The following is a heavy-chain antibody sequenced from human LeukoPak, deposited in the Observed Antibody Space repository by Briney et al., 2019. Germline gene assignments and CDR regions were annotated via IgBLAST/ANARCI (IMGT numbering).Heavy chain of an antibody. CDR2: IYYTGST. D-gene: IGHD3/OR15-3a*01. V-gene: IGHV4-59*01. Sequence: PSETLSLTCTVSGGSISSYYWSGIRQPPGKGLECIGHIYYTGSTYYKPSLESRVTISVDTAKNQISLKLSSVTAADTAVYYCARYEEFSTGYSASSPRHYFDHWGQGTLVTVSS. CDR1: GGSISSYY. CDR3: ARYEEFSTGYSASSPRHYFDH. J-gene: IGHJ4*02.